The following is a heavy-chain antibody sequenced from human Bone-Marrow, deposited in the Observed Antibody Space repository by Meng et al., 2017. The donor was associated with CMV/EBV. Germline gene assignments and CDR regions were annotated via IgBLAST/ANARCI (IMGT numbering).Heavy chain of an antibody. J-gene: IGHJ1*01. CDR3: ARHTIYRAYFQH. D-gene: IGHD5-12*01. V-gene: IGHV3-7*01. CDR1: GFTFSSYW. CDR2: IKQDGSEK. Sequence: GEFLKISCAASGFTFSSYWMSWVRQAPGKGLEWVANIKQDGSEKYYVDSVKGRFTISRDNAKNSLYLQMNSLRAEDTAVYYCARHTIYRAYFQHWGQGTLVTVSS.